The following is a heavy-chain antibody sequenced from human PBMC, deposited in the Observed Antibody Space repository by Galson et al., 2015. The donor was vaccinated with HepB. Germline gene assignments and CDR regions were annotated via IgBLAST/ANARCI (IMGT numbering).Heavy chain of an antibody. Sequence: SLRLSCAASGFTFSGSAMHWVRQASGKGLEWVGRIRSKANSYATAYAASVKGRFTISRDDSKNTAYLQMNSLKTEDTAVYYCTSPPYYGHYYYYMDVWGKGTTVTVSS. J-gene: IGHJ6*03. CDR2: IRSKANSYAT. D-gene: IGHD1-26*01. CDR3: TSPPYYGHYYYYMDV. V-gene: IGHV3-73*01. CDR1: GFTFSGSA.